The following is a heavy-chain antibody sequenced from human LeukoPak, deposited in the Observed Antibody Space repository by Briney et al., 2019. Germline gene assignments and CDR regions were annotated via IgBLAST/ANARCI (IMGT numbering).Heavy chain of an antibody. V-gene: IGHV3-9*01. J-gene: IGHJ4*02. Sequence: GGSLRLSCAASGFTFGDYAMHWVRQAPGKGLEWVSGISWNSGSIGYADSVKGRFTISRDNAKKSLYLQMNSPRAEDTALYYCAKGGRYVREFIDYWGQGTLVTVSS. D-gene: IGHD3-16*01. CDR2: ISWNSGSI. CDR3: AKGGRYVREFIDY. CDR1: GFTFGDYA.